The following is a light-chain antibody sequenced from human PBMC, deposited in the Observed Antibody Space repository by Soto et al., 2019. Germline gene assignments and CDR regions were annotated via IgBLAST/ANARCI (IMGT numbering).Light chain of an antibody. J-gene: IGKJ4*01. CDR1: QNINNN. Sequence: EIVMTQSPDTLSLSPGERATLSCRAIQNINNNLAWYQQTPGQAPRLFMFRASSRANGVPARFSGSGSGTEFNLTISSLQSEDSAVYYCQQYNNWPRAIFGGGTKV. V-gene: IGKV3-15*01. CDR2: RAS. CDR3: QQYNNWPRAI.